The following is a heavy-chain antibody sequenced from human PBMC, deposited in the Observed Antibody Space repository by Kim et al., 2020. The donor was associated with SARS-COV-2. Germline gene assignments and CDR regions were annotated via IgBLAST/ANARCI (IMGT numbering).Heavy chain of an antibody. Sequence: SETLSLTCAVYGGSFSGYYWSWIRQPPGKGLEWIGEINHSGSTNYNPSLKSRVTISVDTSKNQFSLKLSSVTAADTAVYYCARGRVGYSGYLNNFDYWGQGTLVTVSS. CDR1: GGSFSGYY. CDR2: INHSGST. J-gene: IGHJ4*02. CDR3: ARGRVGYSGYLNNFDY. V-gene: IGHV4-34*01. D-gene: IGHD5-12*01.